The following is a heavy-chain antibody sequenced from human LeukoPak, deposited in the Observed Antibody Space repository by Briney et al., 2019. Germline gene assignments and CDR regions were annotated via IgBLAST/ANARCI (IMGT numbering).Heavy chain of an antibody. CDR3: GRDLNRSGYTREGRFDP. D-gene: IGHD3-22*01. J-gene: IGHJ5*02. CDR2: INPSGGAT. V-gene: IGHV1-46*01. CDR1: GYTLTELS. Sequence: ASVKVSCKVSGYTLTELSMHWVRQAPGQGLEWMGIINPSGGATTYAHKFQDRLTMTGDMSTSTVYMELSSLRTEDTAVYYCGRDLNRSGYTREGRFDPWGQGTLVTVSS.